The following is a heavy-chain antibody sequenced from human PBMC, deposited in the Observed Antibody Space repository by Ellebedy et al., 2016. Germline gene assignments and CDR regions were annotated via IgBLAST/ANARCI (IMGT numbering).Heavy chain of an antibody. CDR1: GFTFSDYY. D-gene: IGHD6-6*01. V-gene: IGHV3-30*18. CDR2: ISYGDGAVK. CDR3: AKDSSSGYDYFDY. J-gene: IGHJ4*02. Sequence: GESLKISXAASGFTFSDYYMHWVRQAPGEGLEWVAIISYGDGAVKYYADSVKGRFTISRDNSKNTLYLQMNSLRAEDTAVYYCAKDSSSGYDYFDYWGQGTLVTVSS.